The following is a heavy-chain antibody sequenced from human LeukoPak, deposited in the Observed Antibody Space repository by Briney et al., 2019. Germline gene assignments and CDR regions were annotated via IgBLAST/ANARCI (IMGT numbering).Heavy chain of an antibody. CDR3: ARGKLSGSYYYYYGMDV. CDR1: GGTFSSYA. CDR2: IIPILGIA. V-gene: IGHV1-69*04. J-gene: IGHJ6*02. Sequence: SVKVSCKASGGTFSSYAISWVRQAPGQGLEWVGRIIPILGIANYAQKFQGRVTITADKSTSTAYMELSSLRSEDTAVYYCARGKLSGSYYYYYGMDVWGQGTTVTVSS. D-gene: IGHD1-26*01.